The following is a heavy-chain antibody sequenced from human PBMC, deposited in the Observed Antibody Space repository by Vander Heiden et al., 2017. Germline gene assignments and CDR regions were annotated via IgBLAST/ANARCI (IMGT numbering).Heavy chain of an antibody. CDR1: GFTFSSYW. J-gene: IGHJ6*02. CDR2: IKQEGSEK. D-gene: IGHD3-10*01. Sequence: EVQLVESGGGLVQPGGSLRLSCAASGFTFSSYWMSWVRQAPGKGLEWVANIKQEGSEKYYVDSVKGRFTISRDNAKNSLYLQMNSLRAEDTAVYYCARASITMVRGVLYGMDVWGQGTTVTVSS. V-gene: IGHV3-7*01. CDR3: ARASITMVRGVLYGMDV.